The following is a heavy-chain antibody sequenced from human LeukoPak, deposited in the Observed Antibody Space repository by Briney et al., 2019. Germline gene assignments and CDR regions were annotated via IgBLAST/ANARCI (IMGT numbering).Heavy chain of an antibody. V-gene: IGHV1-18*01. D-gene: IGHD3-10*01. CDR2: ISAYNGNT. J-gene: IGHJ4*02. CDR1: GYTFISYS. CDR3: ARLWFGEFYFDY. Sequence: ASVKVSCKASGYTFISYSINWVRQAPGQGLEWMGWISAYNGNTNYAQKLQGRVTMTTDTSTSTAYMELRSLRSDDTAVYYCARLWFGEFYFDYWGQGTLVTVSS.